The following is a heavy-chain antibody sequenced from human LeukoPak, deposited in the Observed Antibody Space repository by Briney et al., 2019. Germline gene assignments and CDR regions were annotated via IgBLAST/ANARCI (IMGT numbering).Heavy chain of an antibody. CDR2: INHSGST. D-gene: IGHD2-15*01. CDR1: GGSFSGYY. Sequence: PSETLSLTCAVYGGSFSGYYWSWIRQPPGKGLEWIGEINHSGSTNYNPSLKSRVTISVDTSKNQFSLKLSSVTAADTAVYYCARGLREDTDWFDPWGQGTLVTVSS. CDR3: ARGLREDTDWFDP. J-gene: IGHJ5*02. V-gene: IGHV4-34*01.